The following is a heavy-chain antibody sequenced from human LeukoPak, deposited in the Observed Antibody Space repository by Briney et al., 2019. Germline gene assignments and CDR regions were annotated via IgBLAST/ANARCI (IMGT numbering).Heavy chain of an antibody. CDR1: GFTFSNYW. CDR3: ARNRGGGSGYSDY. V-gene: IGHV3-7*05. CDR2: VKQDGSDK. D-gene: IGHD3-22*01. Sequence: GGSLRLSCAASGFTFSNYWMDWVRQAPGKGLEWVAMVKQDGSDKYYVDSVKGRFTVSKDNAENSLYLQMNSLRAEDTAVYYCARNRGGGSGYSDYWGQGTLVTVSS. J-gene: IGHJ4*02.